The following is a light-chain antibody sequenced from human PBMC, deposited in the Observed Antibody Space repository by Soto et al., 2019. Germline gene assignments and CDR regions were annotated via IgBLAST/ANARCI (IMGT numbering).Light chain of an antibody. CDR3: QQYDGWPRT. CDR1: QSLSNN. V-gene: IGKV3-15*01. Sequence: EIMMTQFPATLSVSPGERATLSCRATQSLSNNLAWYQQKPGQAPRLLIYGAFTRATSVPARFSGSGSGTEFTLTINNLQSEDFAVYYCQQYDGWPRTFGQGTKVDIK. CDR2: GAF. J-gene: IGKJ1*01.